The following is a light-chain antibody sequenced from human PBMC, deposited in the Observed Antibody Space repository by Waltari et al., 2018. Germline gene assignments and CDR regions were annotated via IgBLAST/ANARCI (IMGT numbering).Light chain of an antibody. V-gene: IGKV2-28*01. J-gene: IGKJ4*01. CDR1: QSPLHVNGYHY. CDR3: MQALQTPLT. Sequence: DIVMTQSPLSLPVTPGEPASISCSSSQSPLHVNGYHYLDWYLQKPGQSLQLLIYLGSNRASGVPDRFSGSGSGTDFTLKISRVEAEDVGVYYCMQALQTPLTFGGGTKV. CDR2: LGS.